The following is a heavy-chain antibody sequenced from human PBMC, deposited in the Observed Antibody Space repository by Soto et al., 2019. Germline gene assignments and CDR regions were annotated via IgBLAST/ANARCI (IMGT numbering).Heavy chain of an antibody. V-gene: IGHV1-69*06. Sequence: SVNVSFKACGGTFSSHSISWLRQAAGQGLEWMGGIIPIFGTANYAQKFQGRVTITADKSTSTAYMELSSLRSEDTAVYYCAREGEIQLWQENYYYYYGMDVWGQGTTVTVSS. J-gene: IGHJ6*02. CDR2: IIPIFGTA. CDR3: AREGEIQLWQENYYYYYGMDV. D-gene: IGHD5-18*01. CDR1: GGTFSSHS.